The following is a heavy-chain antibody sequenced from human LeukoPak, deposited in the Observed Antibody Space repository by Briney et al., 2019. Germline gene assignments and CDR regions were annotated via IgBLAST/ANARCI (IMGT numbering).Heavy chain of an antibody. D-gene: IGHD3-22*01. Sequence: SVKVSCKASGGTFSSYAISWVRQAPGQGLEWMGRIIPIFGTVNYAQKFQGRVTITTDESTSTAYMELSSLRSEDTAVYYCARESYYDSSGPGGGALNYFDYWGQGTLVTVSS. CDR3: ARESYYDSSGPGGGALNYFDY. J-gene: IGHJ4*02. CDR2: IIPIFGTV. V-gene: IGHV1-69*05. CDR1: GGTFSSYA.